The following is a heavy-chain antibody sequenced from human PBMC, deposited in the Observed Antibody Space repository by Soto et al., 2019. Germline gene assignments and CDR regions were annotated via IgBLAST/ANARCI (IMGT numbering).Heavy chain of an antibody. CDR2: IYYSGST. CDR3: ARHVVGSRLARYKYFDY. CDR1: GGSISSSSYY. D-gene: IGHD2-21*01. Sequence: SETLSLTCTVSGGSISSSSYYWGWIRQPPGKGLEWIGSIYYSGSTYYNPSLKSRVTISVDTSKNQFSLKLSSVTAADTAVYYCARHVVGSRLARYKYFDYWGQGTLVTVSS. V-gene: IGHV4-39*01. J-gene: IGHJ4*02.